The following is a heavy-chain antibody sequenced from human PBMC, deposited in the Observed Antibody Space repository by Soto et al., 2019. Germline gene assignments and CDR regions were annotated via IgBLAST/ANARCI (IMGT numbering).Heavy chain of an antibody. CDR2: IYYSGST. D-gene: IGHD3-22*01. J-gene: IGHJ4*02. Sequence: PSETLSLTCTVSGGSISSYYWSWIRQPPGKGLEWIGYIYYSGSTNYNPSLKSRVTISVDTSKNQFSLKLSSVTAADTAVYYCARFVDYYDSSGSFDYWGQGTLVTVSS. CDR1: GGSISSYY. V-gene: IGHV4-59*13. CDR3: ARFVDYYDSSGSFDY.